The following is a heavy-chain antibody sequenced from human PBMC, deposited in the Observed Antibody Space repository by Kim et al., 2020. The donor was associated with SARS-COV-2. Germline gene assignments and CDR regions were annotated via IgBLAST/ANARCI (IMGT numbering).Heavy chain of an antibody. J-gene: IGHJ3*02. CDR1: GGTFSSYA. CDR2: IIPIFGTA. V-gene: IGHV1-69*13. CDR3: ARGDGYYTDGIGDAFDI. D-gene: IGHD3-3*01. Sequence: SVKVSCKASGGTFSSYAISWVRQAPGQGLEWMGGIIPIFGTANYAQKFQGRATITADESTSTAYMELSSLRSEDTAVYYCARGDGYYTDGIGDAFDIWGQGTMVTVSS.